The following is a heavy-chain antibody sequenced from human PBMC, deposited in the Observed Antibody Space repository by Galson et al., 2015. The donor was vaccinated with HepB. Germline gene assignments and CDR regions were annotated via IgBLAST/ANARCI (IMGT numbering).Heavy chain of an antibody. CDR3: ARAGNGDLGSTSFDY. CDR2: IYISEST. V-gene: IGHV3-66*01. D-gene: IGHD7-27*01. J-gene: IGHJ4*02. CDR1: GFSVSTNY. Sequence: SLRLSCAASGFSVSTNYMSWVRQAPGKGLEWVSVIYISESTDYAESVKDRFTISRDNSKNTLYLQINNLRVEDTAVYYCARAGNGDLGSTSFDYWGQGTLVTVSS.